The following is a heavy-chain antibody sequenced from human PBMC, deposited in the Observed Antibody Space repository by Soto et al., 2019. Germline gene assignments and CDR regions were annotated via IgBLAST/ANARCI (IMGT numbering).Heavy chain of an antibody. CDR3: ARGALDDSSGYYYFDS. CDR2: INHWRST. CDR1: GGSISSSNW. J-gene: IGHJ4*02. Sequence: PSETLSLTCAVSGGSISSSNWWSWVRQPPGKGLEWIGEINHWRSTNYNPSLQSRVIISVDTSKSQFSLNLNSVTAADTAVYYCARGALDDSSGYYYFDSWGQGTPVTVSS. V-gene: IGHV4-4*02. D-gene: IGHD3-22*01.